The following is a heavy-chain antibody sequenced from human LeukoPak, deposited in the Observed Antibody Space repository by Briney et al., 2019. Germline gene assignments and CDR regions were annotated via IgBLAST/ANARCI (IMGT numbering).Heavy chain of an antibody. CDR2: ISSSSSYI. CDR3: ARSFLSIAAAATDY. CDR1: GFTFSSYS. D-gene: IGHD6-13*01. V-gene: IGHV3-21*01. Sequence: GGSLRLSCAASGFTFSSYSMNWVRQAPGKGLEWVSSISSSSSYIYYTDSVKGRFTISRDNAKNSLYLQMNSLRAEDTAVYYCARSFLSIAAAATDYWGQGTLVTVSS. J-gene: IGHJ4*02.